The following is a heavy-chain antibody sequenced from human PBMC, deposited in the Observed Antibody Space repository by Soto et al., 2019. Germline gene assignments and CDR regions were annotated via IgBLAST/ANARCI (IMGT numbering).Heavy chain of an antibody. CDR1: GVIFRSYG. CDR2: VISSGVST. V-gene: IGHV3-23*01. Sequence: GGSLRLSCAASGVIFRSYGMTWVRQAPGKGLEWVSSVISSGVSTYYADSVKGRFTISRDNSKNTLYLQMNNLRAEDTALYYCAKKFRYFDWPYEEVIDYWGQGTLVTVSS. CDR3: AKKFRYFDWPYEEVIDY. D-gene: IGHD3-9*01. J-gene: IGHJ4*02.